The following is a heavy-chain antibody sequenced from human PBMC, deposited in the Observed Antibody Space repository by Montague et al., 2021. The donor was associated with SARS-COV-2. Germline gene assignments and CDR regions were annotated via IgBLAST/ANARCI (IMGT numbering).Heavy chain of an antibody. CDR1: GYSFTSYW. CDR2: IYPGDSDT. Sequence: QSGAEVKEPGESLKISCRGSGYSFTSYWIGWVHQMPGKGLEWMGIIYPGDSDTRYSPSFQGQVTFSADKSISTAYLQWSSLKASDTAIYYCARVTDYYYDTSGYWDAFDIWGQGTMVTVSS. CDR3: ARVTDYYYDTSGYWDAFDI. D-gene: IGHD3-22*01. J-gene: IGHJ3*02. V-gene: IGHV5-51*07.